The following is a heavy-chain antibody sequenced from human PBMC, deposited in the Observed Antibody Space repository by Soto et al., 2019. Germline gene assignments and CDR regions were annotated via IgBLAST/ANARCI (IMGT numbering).Heavy chain of an antibody. Sequence: GGSLRLSCAASGFTFSSYAMSWVRQAPGKGLEWVSAISGSGGSTYYADSVKGRFTISRDNSKNTLYLQMNSLRAEDTAVYYCAKDTYLPTLTIAARRRVYFDYWGQGTLVTVSS. J-gene: IGHJ4*02. CDR3: AKDTYLPTLTIAARRRVYFDY. D-gene: IGHD6-6*01. CDR2: ISGSGGST. CDR1: GFTFSSYA. V-gene: IGHV3-23*01.